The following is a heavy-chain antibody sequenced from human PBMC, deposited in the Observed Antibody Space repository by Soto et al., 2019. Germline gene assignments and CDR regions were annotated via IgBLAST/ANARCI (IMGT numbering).Heavy chain of an antibody. J-gene: IGHJ4*02. CDR2: IWFDGSEQ. D-gene: IGHD5-12*01. CDR1: GFAFSSYG. CDR3: AIDLYGHRYSNVPLAY. Sequence: QVELVESGGGVVQPGRSLRLSCAASGFAFSSYGMHWVRQAPGKGLEWVAVIWFDGSEQHYADSVKGRFSISRDNTQNTRYLDMNSLSAEDTAMYYCAIDLYGHRYSNVPLAYWGQGALVTVSS. V-gene: IGHV3-33*01.